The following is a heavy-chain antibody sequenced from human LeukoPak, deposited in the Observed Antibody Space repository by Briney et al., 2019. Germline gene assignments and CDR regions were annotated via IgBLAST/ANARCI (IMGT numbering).Heavy chain of an antibody. V-gene: IGHV4-4*07. CDR1: GDSISSYY. Sequence: PSETLSLTCTVSGDSISSYYWNWIRQPAGKELEWIGRIYTSGKTNYNPSLKTRVTMSMDTSKSHFSLKLSSLPAADTALYYCARGSRLHGNIDFWGQGSLVTVSS. CDR2: IYTSGKT. CDR3: ARGSRLHGNIDF. J-gene: IGHJ4*02. D-gene: IGHD1-1*01.